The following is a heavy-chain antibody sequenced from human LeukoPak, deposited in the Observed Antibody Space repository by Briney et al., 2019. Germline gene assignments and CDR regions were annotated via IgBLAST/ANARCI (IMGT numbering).Heavy chain of an antibody. Sequence: GGSLRLSCAASGFTFDDYAMHWVRQAPGKGLEWVSLISWDGGSTYYADSVKGRFTISRDNSKNSLYLQMNSLRAEDTALYYCAKAHYYDSSGYLDYWGQGTLVTVSS. D-gene: IGHD3-22*01. CDR2: ISWDGGST. V-gene: IGHV3-43D*03. CDR3: AKAHYYDSSGYLDY. J-gene: IGHJ4*02. CDR1: GFTFDDYA.